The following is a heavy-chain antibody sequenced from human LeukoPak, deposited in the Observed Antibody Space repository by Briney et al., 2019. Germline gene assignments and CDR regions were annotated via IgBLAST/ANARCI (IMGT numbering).Heavy chain of an antibody. J-gene: IGHJ3*02. Sequence: PGGSLRLSCAVSGFTFSNYNMNWVRQAPGKGLEWVANIKQDGSEKYYVDSVKGRFTISRDNAKNSLYLQMNSLRAEDTAVYYCARAFGWIQLSSNIWGQGTMVTVSS. CDR3: ARAFGWIQLSSNI. CDR1: GFTFSNYN. CDR2: IKQDGSEK. D-gene: IGHD5-18*01. V-gene: IGHV3-7*01.